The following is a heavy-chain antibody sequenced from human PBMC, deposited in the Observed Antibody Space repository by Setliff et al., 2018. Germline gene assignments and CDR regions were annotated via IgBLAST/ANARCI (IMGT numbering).Heavy chain of an antibody. J-gene: IGHJ4*02. V-gene: IGHV3-23*01. CDR1: GFTFSSYA. CDR2: ISGSGGST. CDR3: AKAIAPIVVVPAAMLEAY. Sequence: GGSLRLSCAASGFTFSSYAMSWVRQAPGKGLEWVSAISGSGGSTYYTDSVKGRFTISRDNSKNTLYLQMNSLRAEDTAVYYCAKAIAPIVVVPAAMLEAYWGQGTLVTVSS. D-gene: IGHD2-2*01.